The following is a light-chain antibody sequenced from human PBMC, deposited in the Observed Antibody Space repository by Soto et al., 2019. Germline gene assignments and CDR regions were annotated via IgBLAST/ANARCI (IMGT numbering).Light chain of an antibody. CDR1: SSDVGGYNY. V-gene: IGLV2-14*03. CDR3: SSYTSSSSYV. J-gene: IGLJ1*01. Sequence: QSALTQPASVSGSPGQSITISCTGTSSDVGGYNYVSWYQHHPGKAPKLMIYDVSDRPSGVSNRFSGSKSGNTASLTISGLQAEDEAEYYCSSYTSSSSYVLGTGTKVTVL. CDR2: DVS.